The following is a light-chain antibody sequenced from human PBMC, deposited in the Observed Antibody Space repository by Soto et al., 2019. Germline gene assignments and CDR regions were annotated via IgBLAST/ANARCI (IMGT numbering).Light chain of an antibody. CDR1: QSVSSSY. CDR2: DAS. CDR3: QQDGNSPIT. Sequence: EIVLTQPPGTLSLSPGERATLSCRASQSVSSSYLAWYQQKPGQAPRLLIYDASIRATCIPDRFSGSGSGTDVTLTISRLEPEDLAVYDGQQDGNSPITFGQGTRRDMK. V-gene: IGKV3-20*01. J-gene: IGKJ5*01.